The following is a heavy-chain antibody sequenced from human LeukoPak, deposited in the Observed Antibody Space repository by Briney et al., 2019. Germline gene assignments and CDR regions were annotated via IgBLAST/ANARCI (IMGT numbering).Heavy chain of an antibody. V-gene: IGHV3-72*01. CDR1: GFTLSDHN. CDR3: ARAPSGLDY. J-gene: IGHJ4*02. CDR2: TTNKAHSYTT. Sequence: PGGSLRLSCAVSGFTLSDHNMDWVRQAPGRGLERVGRTTNKAHSYTTEYAASVKGRFTISRDDSQNSLYLQMNSLKTEDTAVYYCARAPSGLDYWGQGILVTVSS. D-gene: IGHD2-15*01.